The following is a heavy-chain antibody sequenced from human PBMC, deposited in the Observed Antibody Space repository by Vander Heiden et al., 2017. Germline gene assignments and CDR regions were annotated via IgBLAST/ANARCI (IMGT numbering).Heavy chain of an antibody. J-gene: IGHJ4*02. D-gene: IGHD1-26*01. Sequence: VQLVESGGGVVQPGRSLRLSCAASGFPFSGDAMHWVRQAPGKGLEWVAVISYDGSNKYYADSVKGRFTISRDNSKNTLYLQMNSLRAEDTAVYYCARAVGATTLFDYWGQGTLVTVSS. CDR3: ARAVGATTLFDY. CDR1: GFPFSGDA. V-gene: IGHV3-30*01. CDR2: ISYDGSNK.